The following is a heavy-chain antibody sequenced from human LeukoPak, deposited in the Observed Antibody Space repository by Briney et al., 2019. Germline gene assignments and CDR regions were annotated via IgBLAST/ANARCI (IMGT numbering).Heavy chain of an antibody. D-gene: IGHD3-16*01. J-gene: IGHJ5*02. CDR1: GFTFSSYA. Sequence: GGSLRLSCAASGFTFSSYAMSWVRQAPGKGLEWVSAISGSGGSTYYADSVKGRFTISRDNAKNSLYLQMNSLRAEDTAVYYCASSNGMGENNWFDPWGQGTLVTVSS. CDR3: ASSNGMGENNWFDP. V-gene: IGHV3-23*01. CDR2: ISGSGGST.